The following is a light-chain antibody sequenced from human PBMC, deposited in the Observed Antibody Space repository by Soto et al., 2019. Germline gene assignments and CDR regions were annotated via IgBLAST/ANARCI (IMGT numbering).Light chain of an antibody. CDR2: GAS. CDR1: QSVSNNY. J-gene: IGKJ1*01. V-gene: IGKV3-20*01. Sequence: EIVLTQSPVTLSRSAGXXXXXXXXASQSVSNNYLAWYQQKPGQAPRLLIYGASNRATGIPDRFSGSGSGTDFTLTISRLEPEDFAVYYCQQYGSSGTFGQGTKVDIK. CDR3: QQYGSSGT.